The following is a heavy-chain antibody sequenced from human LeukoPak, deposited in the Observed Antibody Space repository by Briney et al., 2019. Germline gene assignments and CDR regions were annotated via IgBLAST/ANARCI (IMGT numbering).Heavy chain of an antibody. CDR3: ARMVTPSQYYYYGMDV. CDR1: GYSFTSYW. J-gene: IGHJ6*02. CDR2: IYPGDSDT. V-gene: IGHV5-51*01. Sequence: GESLKISCKGSGYSFTSYWIGWVRQMPGKGLEWMGIIYPGDSDTRYSPSFQGQVTISADKSISTAYLQWSSLKASDTAMYYCARMVTPSQYYYYGMDVWGQGTTVTVSS. D-gene: IGHD5-18*01.